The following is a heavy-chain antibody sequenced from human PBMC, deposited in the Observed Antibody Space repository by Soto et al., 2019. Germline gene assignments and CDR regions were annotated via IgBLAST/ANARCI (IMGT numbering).Heavy chain of an antibody. CDR2: ISYDGSNK. V-gene: IGHV3-30*18. J-gene: IGHJ6*02. CDR3: ANDLLGYCSSTSCSHYYYYGMDV. Sequence: GGSLRLSCAASGFTFSSYGMHWVRQAPSKGLEWVAVISYDGSNKYYADSVKGRFTISRDNSKNTLYLQMNSLRAEDTAVYYCANDLLGYCSSTSCSHYYYYGMDVWGQGTTVTVSS. CDR1: GFTFSSYG. D-gene: IGHD2-2*01.